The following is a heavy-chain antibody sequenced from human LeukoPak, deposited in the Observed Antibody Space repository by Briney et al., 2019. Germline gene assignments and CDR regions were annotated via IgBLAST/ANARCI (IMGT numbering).Heavy chain of an antibody. Sequence: PSETLSLTCTVSGGSISSGSYYWSWIRQHAGKGLEWIGRIYSSGSTNYNPSLKSRVTISVDTSKNQFSLKLSSVTAADTAVYYCARGGTRSGYYTFDYWGQRTLVTVSS. CDR1: GGSISSGSYY. V-gene: IGHV4-61*02. J-gene: IGHJ4*02. D-gene: IGHD3-3*01. CDR2: IYSSGST. CDR3: ARGGTRSGYYTFDY.